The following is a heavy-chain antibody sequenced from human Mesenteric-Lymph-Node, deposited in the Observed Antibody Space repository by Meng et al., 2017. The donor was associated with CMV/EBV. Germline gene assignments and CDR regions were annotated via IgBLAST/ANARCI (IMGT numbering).Heavy chain of an antibody. J-gene: IGHJ4*02. CDR3: AKGPGYSSSWLDY. CDR2: IYSGGST. Sequence: GGSLRLSCAASGFTVSSNYMSWVRQAPGKGLEWVSVIYSGGSTYYADSVKGRFTISRDNSKNTLYLQMNTLRAEETAVYYCAKGPGYSSSWLDYWGQGTLVTVSS. D-gene: IGHD6-13*01. CDR1: GFTVSSNY. V-gene: IGHV3-53*01.